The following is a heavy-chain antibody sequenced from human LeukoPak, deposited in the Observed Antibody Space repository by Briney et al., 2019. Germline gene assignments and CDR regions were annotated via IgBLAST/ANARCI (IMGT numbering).Heavy chain of an antibody. D-gene: IGHD1-26*01. Sequence: SQTLSLTCTVSGGSISSGSYYWSWIRQPAGKGLEWIGRIYTSGSTNYNPSLKSRVTISVDTSKNQFSLKLNSVTAADMAVYYCARAIVGATNTFDIWGQGTMVTVSS. CDR2: IYTSGST. J-gene: IGHJ3*02. V-gene: IGHV4-61*02. CDR3: ARAIVGATNTFDI. CDR1: GGSISSGSYY.